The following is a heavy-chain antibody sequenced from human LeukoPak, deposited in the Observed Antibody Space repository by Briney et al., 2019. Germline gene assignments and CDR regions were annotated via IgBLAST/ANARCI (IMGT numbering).Heavy chain of an antibody. V-gene: IGHV1-69*13. CDR1: GYTFTSYG. J-gene: IGHJ5*02. D-gene: IGHD2-2*01. CDR2: IIPIFGTA. Sequence: ASVKVSCKASGYTFTSYGISWVRQAPGQGLEWMGGIIPIFGTANYAQKFQGRVTITADESTSTAYMELSSLRSEDTAAYYCARVRGIVVVPAAPPRLGNWFDPWGQGTLVTVSS. CDR3: ARVRGIVVVPAAPPRLGNWFDP.